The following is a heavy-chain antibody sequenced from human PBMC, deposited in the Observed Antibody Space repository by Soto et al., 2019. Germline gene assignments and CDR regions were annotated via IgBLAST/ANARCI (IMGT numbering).Heavy chain of an antibody. CDR1: GGSFIGYY. D-gene: IGHD6-13*01. Sequence: QVELQQWGAGLLKPSETLSLTCAVYGGSFIGYYWSWIRQPPGKGLEWIGEINHSGSNNYNPSLKSRVTISVDMSKNQFSLKLSSVTAADTAVYYCARPGFSSSWFLGNYYYYMDVWGKGTTVTVSS. V-gene: IGHV4-34*01. CDR2: INHSGSN. CDR3: ARPGFSSSWFLGNYYYYMDV. J-gene: IGHJ6*03.